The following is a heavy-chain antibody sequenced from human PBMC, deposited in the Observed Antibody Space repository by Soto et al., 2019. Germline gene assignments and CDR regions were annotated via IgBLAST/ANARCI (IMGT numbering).Heavy chain of an antibody. D-gene: IGHD2-21*02. CDR2: IHHTGGT. J-gene: IGHJ4*02. Sequence: ETLSLTCAVSGYSITSGYYWGWIRQPPGKGLEWMGTIHHTGGTYYNPSLKSRVSMSIDTSKDQFSLKLKSVTAADTALYFCARQRTSVVTQAYFDVWGPGSLVTV. CDR1: GYSITSGYY. V-gene: IGHV4-38-2*01. CDR3: ARQRTSVVTQAYFDV.